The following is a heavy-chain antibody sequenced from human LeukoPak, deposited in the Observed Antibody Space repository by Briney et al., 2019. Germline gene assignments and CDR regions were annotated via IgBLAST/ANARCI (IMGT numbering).Heavy chain of an antibody. Sequence: ASVKVSCKASGGTFSSYAISWVRQAPGQGLEWMGGIIPIFGTANYAQKFQGRVTITADESTSTAYMELSSLRSEDTAVYYCARALTMVRGVITGTYYYYYYMDVWGKGTTVTISS. J-gene: IGHJ6*03. CDR1: GGTFSSYA. CDR3: ARALTMVRGVITGTYYYYYYMDV. D-gene: IGHD3-10*01. CDR2: IIPIFGTA. V-gene: IGHV1-69*13.